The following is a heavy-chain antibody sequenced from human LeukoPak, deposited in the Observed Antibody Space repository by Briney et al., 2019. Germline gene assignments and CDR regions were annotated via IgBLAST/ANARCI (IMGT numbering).Heavy chain of an antibody. V-gene: IGHV3-23*01. Sequence: GGSLRLSCAASGFTFSSYAMSWVRQAPGKGLEWVSAISGSGGSTYYADSVKGRFTISRDNSKNTLYLQMNSLRAEDTAVYYCAKDHCSSTSCYISGWFDPWGQGTLVTVSS. CDR2: ISGSGGST. CDR3: AKDHCSSTSCYISGWFDP. J-gene: IGHJ5*02. D-gene: IGHD2-2*02. CDR1: GFTFSSYA.